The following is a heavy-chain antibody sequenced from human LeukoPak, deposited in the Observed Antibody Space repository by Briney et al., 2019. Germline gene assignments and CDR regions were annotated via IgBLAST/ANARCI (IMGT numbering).Heavy chain of an antibody. CDR3: ARRDSSGWYGLFGMDV. CDR1: GFTFSSYW. D-gene: IGHD6-19*01. Sequence: GGSLRLSCAASGFTFSSYWMHWVRHAPGKGLVWVSRINSDGSSTSYADSVKGRFTISRDNAKNTLYLQMNSLRAEDTVVYYCARRDSSGWYGLFGMDVWGKGTTVTVSS. J-gene: IGHJ6*04. CDR2: INSDGSST. V-gene: IGHV3-74*01.